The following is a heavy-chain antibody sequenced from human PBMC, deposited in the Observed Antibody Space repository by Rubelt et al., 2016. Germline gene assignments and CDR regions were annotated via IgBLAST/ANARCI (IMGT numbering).Heavy chain of an antibody. J-gene: IGHJ4*02. D-gene: IGHD3-10*01. V-gene: IGHV4-61*01. CDR1: SGSVSSNPDY. CDR2: IYYTGSF. Sequence: QVQLQESGPGLVRPSETLSLTCSVSSGSVSSNPDYWNWIRQPPGKGLEWLGYIYYTGSFKYNPSLKGRVSMSVDTSRNRFALRLTSVTTADTAIYFCARQRRGVDSWGRGALVTVAS. CDR3: ARQRRGVDS.